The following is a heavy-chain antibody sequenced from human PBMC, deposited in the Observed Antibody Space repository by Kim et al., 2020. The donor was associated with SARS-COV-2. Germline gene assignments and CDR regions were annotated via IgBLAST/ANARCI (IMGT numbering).Heavy chain of an antibody. V-gene: IGHV3-66*01. CDR2: IYDGVIK. CDR3: ARGYGDSPLYDFDL. D-gene: IGHD4-17*01. CDR1: GFTVSSNS. J-gene: IGHJ4*02. Sequence: GGSLRLSCAASGFTVSSNSMSWVRQAPEKGLEWVSIIYDGVIKFYAASVKGRFAISRDTSKNTLFLLMNSLRAEDTAMYYCARGYGDSPLYDFDLWGQGT.